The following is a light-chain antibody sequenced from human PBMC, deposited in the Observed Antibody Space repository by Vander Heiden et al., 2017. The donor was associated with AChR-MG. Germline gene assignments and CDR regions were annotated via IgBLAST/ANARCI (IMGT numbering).Light chain of an antibody. V-gene: IGLV1-44*01. CDR1: ESTIGRNA. CDR2: SNS. J-gene: IGLJ3*02. Sequence: QSVLTQPPSPSGTPGLTVTISCSGSESTIGRNAVSSYMRVPGSAHRLLIYSNSGRPSGVPERFSGSKSGTTAFLAISRLQSEDEADYFCSAWDDGLSASVFGGGTKLTVL. CDR3: SAWDDGLSASV.